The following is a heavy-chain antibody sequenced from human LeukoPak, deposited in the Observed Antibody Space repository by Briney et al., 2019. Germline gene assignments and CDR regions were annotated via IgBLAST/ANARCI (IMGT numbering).Heavy chain of an antibody. CDR2: INPNSGGT. CDR3: ARANFLYCSSTSCLLDY. Sequence: ASVKVSCKASGYTFINYYMHWVRLAPGQGLEWMGWINPNSGGTNYVQKFQGWVTMTRDTSINTVYMELSRLTSDDTAVYYCARANFLYCSSTSCLLDYWGQGTLVTVSS. D-gene: IGHD2-2*01. V-gene: IGHV1-2*04. CDR1: GYTFINYY. J-gene: IGHJ4*02.